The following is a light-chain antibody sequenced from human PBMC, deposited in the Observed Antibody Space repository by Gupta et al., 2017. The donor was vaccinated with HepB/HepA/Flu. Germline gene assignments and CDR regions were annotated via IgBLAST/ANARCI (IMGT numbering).Light chain of an antibody. J-gene: IGKJ1*01. CDR3: QQYNNWPPT. CDR2: GAS. Sequence: LSXXXGERATLSCRASQSVSSNLAWYQQKPGQAPRLLIYGASTRATGIPARFSGSGSGTEFTLTISSLQSEDFAVYYCQQYNNWPPTFGQGTKVEIK. V-gene: IGKV3-15*01. CDR1: QSVSSN.